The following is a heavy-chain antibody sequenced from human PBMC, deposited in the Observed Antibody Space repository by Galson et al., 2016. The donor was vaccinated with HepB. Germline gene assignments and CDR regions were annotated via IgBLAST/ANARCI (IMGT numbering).Heavy chain of an antibody. J-gene: IGHJ4*02. Sequence: SVKVSCKVSGFTLTELSIHWVRQAPGEGLEWMGGFDPEDGETLYAQNFQGRVTMTGDTSTDTAYMELSSLKSEDTAVYHCATGVTVTGSSFNHWGQGTLVTVSS. V-gene: IGHV1-24*01. CDR3: ATGVTVTGSSFNH. CDR2: FDPEDGET. D-gene: IGHD6-19*01. CDR1: GFTLTELS.